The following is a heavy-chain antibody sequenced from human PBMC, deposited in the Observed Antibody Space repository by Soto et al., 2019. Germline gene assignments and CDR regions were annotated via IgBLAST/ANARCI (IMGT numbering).Heavy chain of an antibody. CDR1: GFTFSSYW. D-gene: IGHD2-15*01. CDR3: SRGGIHQGCDV. V-gene: IGHV3-74*01. J-gene: IGHJ3*01. Sequence: EVQLVESGGGLVQPGGSLRLSCVASGFTFSSYWMHWVRQAPGKGLVWVARINSDGSGLIYADSVRGRFTISRDNAYNTVYLQMSSLRAEDTALYYCSRGGIHQGCDVWGRGTMVTVSS. CDR2: INSDGSGL.